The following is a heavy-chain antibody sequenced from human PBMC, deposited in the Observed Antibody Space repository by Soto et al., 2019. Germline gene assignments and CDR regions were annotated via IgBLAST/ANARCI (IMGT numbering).Heavy chain of an antibody. CDR1: GYTFTSYD. Sequence: QVQLVQSGAEVKKPGASVKVSCTASGYTFTSYDFNWVRQATGQGLAWMGWMNPNSGKTGYAQKFQGSITMTWDTSISTAYMELGSLRSDDTAVYYCAADDYGDSYGWGQGTLVTVSS. CDR3: AADDYGDSYG. J-gene: IGHJ4*02. V-gene: IGHV1-8*01. CDR2: MNPNSGKT. D-gene: IGHD4-17*01.